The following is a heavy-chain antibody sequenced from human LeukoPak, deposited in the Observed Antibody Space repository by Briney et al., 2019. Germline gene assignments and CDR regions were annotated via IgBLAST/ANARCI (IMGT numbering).Heavy chain of an antibody. V-gene: IGHV3-53*01. CDR3: ARSPYDSSGYYYYYYGMDV. CDR1: GFTVSSNY. J-gene: IGHJ6*02. Sequence: PGGSLRLSCAASGFTVSSNYMSWVRQAPGKGLEWVSVIYSGGSTYYADSVKGRFTISRDNSKNTLYLQMNSLRAEDTAVYYCARSPYDSSGYYYYYYGMDVWGQGTTVTVSS. CDR2: IYSGGST. D-gene: IGHD3-22*01.